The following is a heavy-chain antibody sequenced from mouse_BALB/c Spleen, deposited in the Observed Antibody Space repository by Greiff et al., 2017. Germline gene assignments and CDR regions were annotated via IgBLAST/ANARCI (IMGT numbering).Heavy chain of an antibody. CDR2: IWAGGST. CDR1: GFSLTSYG. CDR3: ARAITTVVATKFAY. D-gene: IGHD1-1*01. Sequence: VKLVESGPGLVAPSQSLSITCTVSGFSLTSYGVHWVRQPPGKGLEWLGVIWAGGSTNYNSALMSRLSISKDNSKSQVFLKMNSLLTDDTAMYYCARAITTVVATKFAYWGQGTLVTVSA. V-gene: IGHV2-9*02. J-gene: IGHJ3*01.